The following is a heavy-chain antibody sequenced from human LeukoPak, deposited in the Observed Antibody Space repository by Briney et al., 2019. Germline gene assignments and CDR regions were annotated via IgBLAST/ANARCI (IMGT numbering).Heavy chain of an antibody. CDR2: INTNTGNP. CDR3: ARPWVEQWLSCMDV. D-gene: IGHD6-19*01. CDR1: GGTFSSYA. Sequence: ASVKVSCKASGGTFSSYAISWVRQAPGQGLEWMGWINTNTGNPTYAQGFTGRFVFSLDTSVSTAYLQISSLKAEDTAVYYCARPWVEQWLSCMDVWGQGTTVTVSS. J-gene: IGHJ6*02. V-gene: IGHV7-4-1*02.